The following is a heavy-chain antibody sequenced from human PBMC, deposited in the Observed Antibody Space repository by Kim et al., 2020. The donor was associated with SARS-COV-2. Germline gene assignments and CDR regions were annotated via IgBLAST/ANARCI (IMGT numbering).Heavy chain of an antibody. CDR3: VRGRAGQLVRYFDY. CDR2: ISSNGVST. Sequence: GGSLRLSCAASGFSFSSYAMHWVRQAPGKGLEHVSAISSNGVSTYYANSVKGRFTISRDNSKNTVHLQIGSLRAEDMAVYYCVRGRAGQLVRYFDYWGQGTLVTVSS. V-gene: IGHV3-64*01. CDR1: GFSFSSYA. D-gene: IGHD6-13*01. J-gene: IGHJ4*02.